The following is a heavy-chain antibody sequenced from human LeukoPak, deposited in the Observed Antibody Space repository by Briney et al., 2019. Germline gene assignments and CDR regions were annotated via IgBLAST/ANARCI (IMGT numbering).Heavy chain of an antibody. J-gene: IGHJ5*02. CDR2: IYTSGIT. CDR3: ARESRTVQMATSMHGHWFDP. D-gene: IGHD5-24*01. V-gene: IGHV4-4*07. CDR1: DDSITMYY. Sequence: SETLSLTCTVSDDSITMYYWTWIRQPAGKGPEWIGRIYTSGITAYNPSLESRVTISIDTSKNQFSLRLYSVTAADTAVYYCARESRTVQMATSMHGHWFDPWGQGTLVTVSS.